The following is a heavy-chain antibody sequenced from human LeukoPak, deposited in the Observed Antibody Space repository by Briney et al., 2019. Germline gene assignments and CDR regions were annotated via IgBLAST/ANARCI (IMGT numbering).Heavy chain of an antibody. V-gene: IGHV1-18*01. Sequence: ASVKVSCKASGYNFNIFGISWVRQAPGQGPEWMGWISAYNGNTYFAQNLQGRVAMTTDTSTTTAYMEMRSLRSDDAAVYYCARARDGYTNSDYWGQGTLVTVSS. J-gene: IGHJ4*02. CDR3: ARARDGYTNSDY. D-gene: IGHD5-24*01. CDR2: ISAYNGNT. CDR1: GYNFNIFG.